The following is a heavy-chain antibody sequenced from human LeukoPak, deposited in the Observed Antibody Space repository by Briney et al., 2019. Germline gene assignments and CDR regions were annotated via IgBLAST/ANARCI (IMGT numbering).Heavy chain of an antibody. V-gene: IGHV3-21*01. CDR1: GFSFSTYY. D-gene: IGHD1-14*01. CDR3: VRENHGSFDY. J-gene: IGHJ4*02. CDR2: ISSGSTYI. Sequence: GGSLRLSCAASGFSFSTYYVNWVRQAPGKGLEWVACISSGSTYIFHADSVRGRFAVSRDNAKNSLYLQMNSLRADDTAMYYCVRENHGSFDYWGRGSLVTVSS.